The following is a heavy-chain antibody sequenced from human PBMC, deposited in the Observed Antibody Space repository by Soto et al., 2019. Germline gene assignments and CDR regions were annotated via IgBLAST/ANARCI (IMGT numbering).Heavy chain of an antibody. CDR2: ISNDGSDK. D-gene: IGHD6-13*01. V-gene: IGHV3-30*18. Sequence: LRLSCAASGFTFNNYGMHWIRQAPGKGLEWVATISNDGSDKYYADSVKGRLTISRDNSKNTVYLQMNSLRAEETAVYYCAKDQGIAASHGIDWGQGTMVTVSS. J-gene: IGHJ3*01. CDR3: AKDQGIAASHGID. CDR1: GFTFNNYG.